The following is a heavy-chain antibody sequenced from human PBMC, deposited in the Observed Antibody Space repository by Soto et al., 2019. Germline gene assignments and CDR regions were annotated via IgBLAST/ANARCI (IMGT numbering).Heavy chain of an antibody. V-gene: IGHV6-1*01. D-gene: IGHD3-3*01. CDR1: GDSVSSNSAA. J-gene: IGHJ2*01. CDR2: TYYRSKWYN. Sequence: SQTLSLTCAISGDSVSSNSAAWNWIRQSPSRGLEWLGRTYYRSKWYNDYAVSVKSRITINPDTSKNQFSLQLNSVTPEDTAVYYCAREAVRFLEWLLPSNWYFDLWGRGTLVTVSS. CDR3: AREAVRFLEWLLPSNWYFDL.